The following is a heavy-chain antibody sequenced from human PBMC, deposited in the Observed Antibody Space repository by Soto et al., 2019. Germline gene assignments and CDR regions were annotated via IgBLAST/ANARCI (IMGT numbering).Heavy chain of an antibody. Sequence: PGGSLRLSCAASGFTFSNAWISWVRQAPGKGLEWVGRIKSKTDGGTTDYAAPVKGRFTISRDDSKNTLYLQMNSLKTEDTAVYYCTYYDFWSGYYYYGMDVWGQGTTVTV. CDR3: TYYDFWSGYYYYGMDV. D-gene: IGHD3-3*01. J-gene: IGHJ6*02. CDR2: IKSKTDGGTT. CDR1: GFTFSNAW. V-gene: IGHV3-15*01.